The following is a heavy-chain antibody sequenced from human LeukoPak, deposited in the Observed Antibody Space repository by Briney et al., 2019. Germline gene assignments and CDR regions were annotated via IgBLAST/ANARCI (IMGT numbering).Heavy chain of an antibody. CDR2: IIPIFGTA. Sequence: EASVKVSCKASGGSLSSYAISWVRQAPGQGLEWMGGIIPIFGTANYAQKFQGRVTITTDESTSTAYMELSSLRSEDTAVYYCARVRSSSMNAFDIWGQGTMVTVSS. V-gene: IGHV1-69*05. CDR3: ARVRSSSMNAFDI. J-gene: IGHJ3*02. CDR1: GGSLSSYA. D-gene: IGHD6-6*01.